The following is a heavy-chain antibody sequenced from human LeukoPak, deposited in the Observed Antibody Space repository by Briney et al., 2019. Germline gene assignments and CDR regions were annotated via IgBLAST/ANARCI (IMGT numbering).Heavy chain of an antibody. V-gene: IGHV4-34*01. D-gene: IGHD3-22*01. Sequence: PSETLSLTCAVYGGSFSGYYWSWIRQPPGKGLEWIGEINHSGSTNYNPSLKSRVTISVDTSKNQFSLKLSPVTAADTAVYYCARGLAYYYDSTSDYWGQGTLVTVSS. CDR3: ARGLAYYYDSTSDY. CDR1: GGSFSGYY. J-gene: IGHJ4*02. CDR2: INHSGST.